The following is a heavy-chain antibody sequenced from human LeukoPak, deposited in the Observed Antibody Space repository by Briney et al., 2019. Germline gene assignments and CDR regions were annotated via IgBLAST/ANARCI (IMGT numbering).Heavy chain of an antibody. Sequence: GGSLRLSCAASGFTFSSYWMSWVRQAPGKGLEWVSVIYSGGSTYYADSVKGRFTISRDNSKNTLYLQMNSLRAEDTAVYYCARDLDGGGFFDPWGQGTLVTVSS. CDR2: IYSGGST. V-gene: IGHV3-66*01. J-gene: IGHJ5*02. CDR1: GFTFSSYW. D-gene: IGHD4-23*01. CDR3: ARDLDGGGFFDP.